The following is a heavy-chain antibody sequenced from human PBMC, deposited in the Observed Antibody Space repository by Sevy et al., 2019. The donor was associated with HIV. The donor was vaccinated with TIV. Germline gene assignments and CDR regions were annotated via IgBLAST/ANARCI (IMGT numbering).Heavy chain of an antibody. CDR3: ARGPPLGESAEDYYGSGSYPY. CDR2: IYYSGST. CDR1: GGSISSYY. J-gene: IGHJ4*02. V-gene: IGHV4-59*01. D-gene: IGHD3-10*01. Sequence: SETLSLTCTVSGGSISSYYWSWIRQPPGKGLEWIGYIYYSGSTNYNPSLKSRVTISVDTSKNQFSLNLSSVTAADTAVYYWARGPPLGESAEDYYGSGSYPYWGQGTLVTVSS.